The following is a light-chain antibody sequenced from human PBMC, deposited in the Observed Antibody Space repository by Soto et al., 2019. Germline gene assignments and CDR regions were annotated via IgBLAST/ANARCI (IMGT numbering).Light chain of an antibody. CDR3: AARDDSLKRPV. CDR1: SSNIGSNP. J-gene: IGLJ1*01. CDR2: YDD. Sequence: QSVLTQPPSVSEAPRQRVTISCAGTSSNIGSNPVNWYQQLPGRAPKLLIYYDDMLPSGVSDRFSGSKSGTSASLAISGLQSEDEADYYCAARDDSLKRPVFGTGTKLTVL. V-gene: IGLV1-36*01.